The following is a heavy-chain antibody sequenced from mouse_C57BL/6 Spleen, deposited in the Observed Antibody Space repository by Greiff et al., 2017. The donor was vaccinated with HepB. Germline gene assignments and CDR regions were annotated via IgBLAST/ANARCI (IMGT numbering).Heavy chain of an antibody. CDR2: IYPGDGDT. J-gene: IGHJ1*03. D-gene: IGHD1-1*01. CDR1: GYAFSSYW. V-gene: IGHV1-80*01. Sequence: VKLMESGAELVKPGASVKISCKASGYAFSSYWMNWVKQRPGKGLEWIGQIYPGDGDTNYNGKFKGKATLTADKSSSTAYMQLSSLTSEDSAVYFCARDYASSHWYFDVWGTGTTVTVSS. CDR3: ARDYASSHWYFDV.